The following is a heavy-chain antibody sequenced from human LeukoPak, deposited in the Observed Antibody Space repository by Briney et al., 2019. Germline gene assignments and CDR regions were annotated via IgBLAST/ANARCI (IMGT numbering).Heavy chain of an antibody. Sequence: PGGSLRLSCAASGFTFSSYGMHWVRQAPGKGLEWVAFIRYDGTNKYYADSVKGRFTISRDNSKKTLYLQMNSLRAEDTAVYYCAKDSINLRLGEVSEYYFDYWGQGVLVTVSS. CDR2: IRYDGTNK. J-gene: IGHJ4*02. V-gene: IGHV3-30*02. CDR3: AKDSINLRLGEVSEYYFDY. D-gene: IGHD3-16*01. CDR1: GFTFSSYG.